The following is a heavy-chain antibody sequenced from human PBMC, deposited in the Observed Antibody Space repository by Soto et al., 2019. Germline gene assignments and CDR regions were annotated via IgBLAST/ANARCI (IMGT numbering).Heavy chain of an antibody. CDR3: ATTPLPVIRYYFDY. D-gene: IGHD2-15*01. Sequence: ASVKVSCKASGGTFSSYAISWVRQAPGQGLEWMGGIIPIFGTANYAQKFQGRVTITADESTSTAYMELSSLRSEDTAVYYCATTPLPVIRYYFDYWGQGTLVTVSS. V-gene: IGHV1-69*13. J-gene: IGHJ4*02. CDR2: IIPIFGTA. CDR1: GGTFSSYA.